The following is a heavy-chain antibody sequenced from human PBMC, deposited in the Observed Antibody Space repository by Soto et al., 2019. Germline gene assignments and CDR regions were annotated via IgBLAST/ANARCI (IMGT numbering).Heavy chain of an antibody. CDR1: GYTFTSYA. J-gene: IGHJ3*02. D-gene: IGHD3-9*01. Sequence: ASVKVSCKASGYTFTSYAMHWVRQAPGQRLEWMGWINAGNGNTKYSQKFQGRVTITRDTSASTAYMELSSLRSEDTSVYYCARNYYDILTGYYTSVFDIWGQGTMVTVSS. V-gene: IGHV1-3*01. CDR3: ARNYYDILTGYYTSVFDI. CDR2: INAGNGNT.